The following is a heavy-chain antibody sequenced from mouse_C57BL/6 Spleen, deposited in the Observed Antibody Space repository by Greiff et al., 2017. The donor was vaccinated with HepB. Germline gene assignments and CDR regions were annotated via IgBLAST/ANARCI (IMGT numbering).Heavy chain of an antibody. V-gene: IGHV1-22*01. J-gene: IGHJ2*01. D-gene: IGHD1-1*01. Sequence: EVQLQQSGPELVKPGASVKMSCKASGYTFTDYNMHWVKQSHGKSLEWIGYINPNNGGTSYNQKFKGKATLTVNKSSSTAYMELRGLTSEDAAVYYCARGGTVVDYWGQGTTLTVSS. CDR2: INPNNGGT. CDR1: GYTFTDYN. CDR3: ARGGTVVDY.